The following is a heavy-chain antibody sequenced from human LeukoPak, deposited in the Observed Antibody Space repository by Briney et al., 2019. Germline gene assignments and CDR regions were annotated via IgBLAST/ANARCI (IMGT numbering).Heavy chain of an antibody. Sequence: GGSLRLSCAASGFTFDHYAMHWVRQAPGKGLEWVSGISWNSGSIGYADSVKGRFTISRDNAKNSLYLQMNSLRAEDMALYYCAKSSGRYYDSSGYLPHYFDYWGQGTLVTVSS. J-gene: IGHJ4*02. CDR2: ISWNSGSI. V-gene: IGHV3-9*03. D-gene: IGHD3-22*01. CDR1: GFTFDHYA. CDR3: AKSSGRYYDSSGYLPHYFDY.